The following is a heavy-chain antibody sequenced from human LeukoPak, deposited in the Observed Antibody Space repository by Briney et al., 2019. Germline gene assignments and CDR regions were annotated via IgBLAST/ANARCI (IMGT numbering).Heavy chain of an antibody. V-gene: IGHV4-39*01. D-gene: IGHD2-15*01. CDR2: IYYTGSS. J-gene: IGHJ4*02. CDR3: ARHCSGGSCFSGPFEY. Sequence: SETLSLTCTVSGGSFSYSSYNWGWIRQPPGKGLEWIGSIYYTGSSYYNPSLKSRVTISVDTSKNQFSLKLRSVTAADTAVYYCARHCSGGSCFSGPFEYWGQGTLVTVSS. CDR1: GGSFSYSSYN.